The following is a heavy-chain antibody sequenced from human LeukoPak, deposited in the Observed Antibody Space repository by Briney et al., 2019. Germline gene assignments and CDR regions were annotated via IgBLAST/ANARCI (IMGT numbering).Heavy chain of an antibody. V-gene: IGHV1-2*02. J-gene: IGHJ4*02. CDR2: INPNSGGT. CDR1: GYTFTGYY. CDR3: ARDPEANWAFFDY. Sequence: GASVKVSCKASGYTFTGYYMHWVRQAPGQGLEWMGWINPNSGGTNYAQKFQGRVTMTRDTSTSTVYMEMSSLRSDDTAVYYCARDPEANWAFFDYWGQGTLVTVSS. D-gene: IGHD7-27*01.